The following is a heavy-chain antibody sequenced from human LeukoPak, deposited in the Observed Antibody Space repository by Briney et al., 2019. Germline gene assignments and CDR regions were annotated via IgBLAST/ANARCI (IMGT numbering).Heavy chain of an antibody. CDR3: AKVRTGYQLLPTKKNYSYYYMDV. D-gene: IGHD2-2*01. Sequence: SETLSLTCAVYGGSFSGYYWSWIRQPPGKGLEWIGEINHSGSTNYNPSLKSRVTISVDTSKNQFSLKLSSMTAADTAAYYCAKVRTGYQLLPTKKNYSYYYMDVWGKGTTVTVSS. CDR2: INHSGST. J-gene: IGHJ6*03. CDR1: GGSFSGYY. V-gene: IGHV4-34*01.